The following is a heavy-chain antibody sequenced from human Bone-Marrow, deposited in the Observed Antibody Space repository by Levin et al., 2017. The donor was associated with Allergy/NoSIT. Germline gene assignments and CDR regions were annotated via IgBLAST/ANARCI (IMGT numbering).Heavy chain of an antibody. CDR2: IYYSGST. Sequence: PSETLSLTCTVSGGSVSSGSYYWSWIRPPPGKGLEWIGYIYYSGSTNYNPSLKSRLTISVDTSKNQFSLKPSSVTAADAAVYYCARDPGPPEDSYGYGWGQGTLVTVSS. CDR1: GGSVSSGSYY. V-gene: IGHV4-61*01. CDR3: ARDPGPPEDSYGYG. J-gene: IGHJ4*02. D-gene: IGHD5-18*01.